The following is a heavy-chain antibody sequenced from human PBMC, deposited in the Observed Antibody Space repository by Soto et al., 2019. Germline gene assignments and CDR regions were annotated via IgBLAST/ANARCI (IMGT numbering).Heavy chain of an antibody. CDR3: ARDGLDSSGWYPKKKSYYFDY. CDR2: TYYRSKWYN. J-gene: IGHJ4*02. V-gene: IGHV6-1*01. CDR1: GDSVSSNSAA. D-gene: IGHD6-13*01. Sequence: SQTLSLTCAISGDSVSSNSAAWNWIRQSPSRGLEWLGRTYYRSKWYNDYAVSVKSRITINPDTSKNQFSLQLNSVTPEDTAVYYCARDGLDSSGWYPKKKSYYFDYWGQGTLVTVSS.